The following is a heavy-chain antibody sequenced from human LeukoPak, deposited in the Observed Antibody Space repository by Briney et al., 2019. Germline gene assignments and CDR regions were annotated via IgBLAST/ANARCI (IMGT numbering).Heavy chain of an antibody. CDR3: ARGYYDFWSGDMDV. J-gene: IGHJ6*02. D-gene: IGHD3-3*01. CDR2: ISGSGGST. Sequence: GGSLRLSCAASGFTFSSYAMSWVRQAPGKGLEWVSAISGSGGSTYYADSVKGRFTISRDNAKNTLYLQMNSLRAEDTAVYYCARGYYDFWSGDMDVWGQGTTVTVSS. V-gene: IGHV3-23*01. CDR1: GFTFSSYA.